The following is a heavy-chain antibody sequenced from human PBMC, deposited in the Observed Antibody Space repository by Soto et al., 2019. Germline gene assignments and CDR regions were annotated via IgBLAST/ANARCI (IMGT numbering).Heavy chain of an antibody. CDR2: ISYDGSNK. J-gene: IGHJ6*02. D-gene: IGHD3-9*01. V-gene: IGHV3-30*18. CDR1: GFTLSSYG. Sequence: GGSLRLSCAASGFTLSSYGMHWVRQAPGKGLEWVAVISYDGSNKYYADSVKGRFTISRDNSKNTLYLQMNSLRAEDTAVYYCSKNDDILTGSWGYYYGMDVSGQGTTVTVSS. CDR3: SKNDDILTGSWGYYYGMDV.